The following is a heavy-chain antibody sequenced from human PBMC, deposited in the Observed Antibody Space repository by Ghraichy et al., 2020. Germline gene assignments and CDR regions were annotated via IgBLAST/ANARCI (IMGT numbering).Heavy chain of an antibody. D-gene: IGHD2-2*01. Sequence: ASVKVSCKVSGYTLTELSMHWVRQAPGKGLEWMGGFDPEDGETIYAQKFQGRVTMTEDTSTDTAYMELSSLRSEDTAVYYCATLYCSSTSCYRGAAWYYWGQGTLVTVSS. CDR3: ATLYCSSTSCYRGAAWYY. V-gene: IGHV1-24*01. CDR1: GYTLTELS. J-gene: IGHJ4*02. CDR2: FDPEDGET.